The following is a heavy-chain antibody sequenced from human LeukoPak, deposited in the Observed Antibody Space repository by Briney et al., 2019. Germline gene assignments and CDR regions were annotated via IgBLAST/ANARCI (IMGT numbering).Heavy chain of an antibody. CDR2: ISSTSSYI. Sequence: GGSLRLSCAASGFTFSSYNMNWVRQAPGKGLEWVSSISSTSSYIYYTDSLKGRFTISRDNAKNSLYLQMNDLRAEDTAVYYCARVTGSYAEIDYWGQGTLVTVSS. CDR1: GFTFSSYN. V-gene: IGHV3-21*01. J-gene: IGHJ4*02. D-gene: IGHD2-2*01. CDR3: ARVTGSYAEIDY.